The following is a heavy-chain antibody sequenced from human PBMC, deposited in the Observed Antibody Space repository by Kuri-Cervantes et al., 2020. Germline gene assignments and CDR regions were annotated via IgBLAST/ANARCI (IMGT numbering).Heavy chain of an antibody. D-gene: IGHD3-10*01. J-gene: IGHJ6*02. V-gene: IGHV4-4*07. CDR3: ARDRYRGVRGVIYYYGMDV. CDR1: GGSISSYY. Sequence: ESLKISCTVSGGSISSYYWSWIRQPAGKGLEWIGRIYTSGSTNYNPSLKSRVTMSVDMSKNQFSLKLSSVTAADTAVYYCARDRYRGVRGVIYYYGMDVWGQGTTVTVSS. CDR2: IYTSGST.